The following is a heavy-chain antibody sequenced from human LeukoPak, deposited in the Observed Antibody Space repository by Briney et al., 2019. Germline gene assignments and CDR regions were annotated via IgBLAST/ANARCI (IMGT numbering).Heavy chain of an antibody. CDR1: GSTFSSYW. V-gene: IGHV3-7*01. CDR2: IKQDGSEK. D-gene: IGHD1-26*01. CDR3: ASGRGSRPDYFDY. J-gene: IGHJ4*02. Sequence: PGGSLRLSCAASGSTFSSYWMSWVRQAPGKGLEWVANIKQDGSEKYYVDSVKGRFTISRDNAKNSLYLQMNSLRAEDTAVYYCASGRGSRPDYFDYWGQGTLVTVSS.